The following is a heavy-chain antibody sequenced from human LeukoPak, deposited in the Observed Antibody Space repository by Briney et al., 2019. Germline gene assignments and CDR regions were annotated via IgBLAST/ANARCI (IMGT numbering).Heavy chain of an antibody. CDR3: ANLATVTTRGVFDI. CDR1: GFTFSSYE. CDR2: ISSSGSTI. D-gene: IGHD4-17*01. V-gene: IGHV3-48*03. J-gene: IGHJ3*02. Sequence: GGSLRLSCAASGFTFSSYEMNWVRQAPGKGLEWVSYISSSGSTIYYADSVKGRFTISRDNAKKSLYLQMNSLRAEDTAVYYCANLATVTTRGVFDIWGQGTMVTISS.